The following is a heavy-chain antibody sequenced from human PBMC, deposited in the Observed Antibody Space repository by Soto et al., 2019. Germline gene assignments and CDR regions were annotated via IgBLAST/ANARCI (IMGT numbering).Heavy chain of an antibody. D-gene: IGHD3-22*01. CDR1: GFTFSTYW. CDR3: ARGWGYFDSSGFPYLYAMDV. Sequence: LRLSCAVSGFTFSTYWMSWVRQAPAKGLEWVANIKEDGSEKYYVDSVEGRFTISRDNAKNSLYLQMTSLRAEDTALYYCARGWGYFDSSGFPYLYAMDVWGQGTTVTVSS. V-gene: IGHV3-7*01. CDR2: IKEDGSEK. J-gene: IGHJ6*02.